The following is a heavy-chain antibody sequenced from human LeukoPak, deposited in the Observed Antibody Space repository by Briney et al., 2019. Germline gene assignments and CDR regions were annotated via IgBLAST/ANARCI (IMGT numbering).Heavy chain of an antibody. CDR2: IRSKANNYAT. Sequence: GGSLRLSCAASGFTFSDSAMHWVRQASGKGLEWVGRIRSKANNYATAYAASVKGRFTISRDDSKNTAYLQMNSLKTEDTAVYHCTSLRSDWAASSFDYWGPGTLVTVSS. J-gene: IGHJ4*02. D-gene: IGHD5-12*01. V-gene: IGHV3-73*01. CDR3: TSLRSDWAASSFDY. CDR1: GFTFSDSA.